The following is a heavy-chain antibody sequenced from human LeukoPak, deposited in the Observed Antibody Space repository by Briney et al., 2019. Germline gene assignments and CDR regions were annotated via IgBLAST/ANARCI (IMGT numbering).Heavy chain of an antibody. J-gene: IGHJ6*03. V-gene: IGHV1-69*13. Sequence: GASVKVSCKTSGGTFSSYAISWVRQAPGQGLEWMGGIIPIFGTANYAQKFQGRVTITADESTSIAYMELSSLRSEDTAVYYCASRYSGSYYEEYYYYYMDVWGKGTTVTISS. CDR3: ASRYSGSYYEEYYYYYMDV. CDR2: IIPIFGTA. D-gene: IGHD1-26*01. CDR1: GGTFSSYA.